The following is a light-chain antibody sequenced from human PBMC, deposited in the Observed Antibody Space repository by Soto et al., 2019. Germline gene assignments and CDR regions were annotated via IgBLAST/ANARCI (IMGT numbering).Light chain of an antibody. CDR3: QSYDSSLSAHVV. V-gene: IGLV1-40*01. CDR1: SSNIGARFD. CDR2: GNS. J-gene: IGLJ2*01. Sequence: QLVLTQPPSVSGAPGQRVTISCTGSSSNIGARFDVHWYQQVPGTAPKLLIYGNSNRPSGVPDRFSGSKSGTSASLAITGLQAEDEADYYCQSYDSSLSAHVVFGGGTKLTVL.